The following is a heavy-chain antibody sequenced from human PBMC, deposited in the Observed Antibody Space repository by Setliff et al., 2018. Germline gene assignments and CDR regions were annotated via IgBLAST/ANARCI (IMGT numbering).Heavy chain of an antibody. CDR3: ARHRVGNSGYAIPILDF. D-gene: IGHD5-12*01. J-gene: IGHJ4*02. CDR1: GYSFSISW. V-gene: IGHV5-51*01. Sequence: GESLKISCKDSGYSFSISWIAWVRQMPGKGLEWMGIIYPSNSNIKYSPSFEAQITFSVDKSITTAYLQWSSLKASDTAIYYCARHRVGNSGYAIPILDFWGQGALVTVSS. CDR2: IYPSNSNI.